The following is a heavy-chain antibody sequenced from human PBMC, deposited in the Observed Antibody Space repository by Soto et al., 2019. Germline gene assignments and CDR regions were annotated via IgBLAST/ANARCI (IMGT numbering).Heavy chain of an antibody. D-gene: IGHD6-19*01. V-gene: IGHV4-4*02. CDR3: ARGTYSSGWYKFDP. CDR2: IYHGGST. J-gene: IGHJ5*02. Sequence: QVQLQESGPGLVKPSGTLSPTCAVSSGSISSSNWWSWVRQPPGKGLEWIGEIYHGGSTTYNPSLKSRVTISVDKSKNQFSLKLSSVTAADTAVYYCARGTYSSGWYKFDPWGQGTLVTVSS. CDR1: SGSISSSNW.